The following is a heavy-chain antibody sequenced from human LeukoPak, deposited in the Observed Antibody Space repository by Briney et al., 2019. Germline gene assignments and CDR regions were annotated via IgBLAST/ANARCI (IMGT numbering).Heavy chain of an antibody. D-gene: IGHD6-19*01. CDR2: INHRGST. J-gene: IGHJ4*02. V-gene: IGHV4-38-2*02. CDR3: AGKAVAGPYLDY. CDR1: GYSISSGYY. Sequence: PSETLSLTCTVSGYSISSGYYWGWIRQPPGKGREWIGEINHRGSTNYNPSLKSRVSISVDTSKNQFSLKLPSVTAADTAVYYCAGKAVAGPYLDYWGQGTLVTVSS.